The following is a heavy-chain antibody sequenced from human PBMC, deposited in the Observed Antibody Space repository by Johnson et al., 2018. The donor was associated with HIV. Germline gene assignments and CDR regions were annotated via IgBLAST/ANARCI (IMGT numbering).Heavy chain of an antibody. CDR3: AREGGAFYDSSGSLAFDI. Sequence: MLLVESGGGLVQPGRSLRLSCAASGFTFDDYGMSWVRQAPGKGLEWVSGINWNGGSTGYADSVKGRFTISKDNSKSTLYVQMHRLTVDETAVYYCAREGGAFYDSSGSLAFDIWGQGTMVTVSS. V-gene: IGHV3-20*04. CDR2: INWNGGST. CDR1: GFTFDDYG. J-gene: IGHJ3*02. D-gene: IGHD3-22*01.